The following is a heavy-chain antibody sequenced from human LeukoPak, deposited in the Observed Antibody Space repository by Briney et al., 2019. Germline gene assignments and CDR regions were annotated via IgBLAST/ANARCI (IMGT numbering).Heavy chain of an antibody. CDR2: ISSSSSYI. CDR1: GFTFGRYT. V-gene: IGHV3-21*01. D-gene: IGHD6-6*01. J-gene: IGHJ3*02. CDR3: ARGWPRRAFDI. Sequence: GGSLRLSCAASGFTFGRYTMNWVRQAPGKGLEWVSSISSSSSYIYYAGSVKGRFTISRDNAKKSLYLQMNSLRAEDTAVYYCARGWPRRAFDIWGQGTMVTVSS.